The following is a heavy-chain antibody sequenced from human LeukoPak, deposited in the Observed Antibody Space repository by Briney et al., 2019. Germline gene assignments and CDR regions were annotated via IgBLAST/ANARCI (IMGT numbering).Heavy chain of an antibody. CDR3: AKGRLGYCSGGSCLSDY. V-gene: IGHV3-30*18. Sequence: GGSLILSCAASGFTFSSYGMHWVRQAPGKGLEWVAVISYDGSNKYYADSVRGRFTISRDNSKNTLSLQMNSLRAEDTAVYYCAKGRLGYCSGGSCLSDYWGQGTLVTVSS. CDR2: ISYDGSNK. D-gene: IGHD2-15*01. J-gene: IGHJ4*02. CDR1: GFTFSSYG.